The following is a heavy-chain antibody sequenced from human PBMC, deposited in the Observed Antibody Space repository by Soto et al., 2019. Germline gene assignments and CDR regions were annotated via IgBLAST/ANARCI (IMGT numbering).Heavy chain of an antibody. CDR1: GGSITSGGYA. CDR3: ARAYCSGGSCYWFDP. CDR2: IAPRCGT. J-gene: IGHJ5*02. Sequence: QLQLQDSGSGLVKPSQTLSLTCAGSGGSITSGGYAWSWIRQPPGKCLECFGYIAPRCGTCYNPSLTSRVTISVARSKHIVSLNLSSVTAADTAVYYCARAYCSGGSCYWFDPWGQGTLVTVSS. V-gene: IGHV4-30-2*01. D-gene: IGHD2-15*01.